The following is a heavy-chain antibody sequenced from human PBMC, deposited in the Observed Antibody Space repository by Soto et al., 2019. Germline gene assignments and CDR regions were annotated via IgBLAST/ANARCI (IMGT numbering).Heavy chain of an antibody. CDR3: ARALGSWGAYYFDY. CDR1: GFSLNTYGVG. Sequence: QITLKESGPTLVKPTQTLTLTCTFSGFSLNTYGVGVGWISQPPGKALEWLALIYWDDDKRYSPSLKSRLTITKDTSKNQVVLKMTNIDPVNTVTYYCARALGSWGAYYFDYWGQGTRVTVSS. CDR2: IYWDDDK. V-gene: IGHV2-5*02. J-gene: IGHJ4*02. D-gene: IGHD3-16*01.